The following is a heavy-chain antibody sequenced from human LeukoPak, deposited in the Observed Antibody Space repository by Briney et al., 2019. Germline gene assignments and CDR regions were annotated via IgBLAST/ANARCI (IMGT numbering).Heavy chain of an antibody. V-gene: IGHV4-39*01. D-gene: IGHD5-18*01. CDR3: ATTTRSYVDTANY. Sequence: SETLSLTCTVSGGSISRSSYHWGWIRQPPGKGLEWIGSIYYSGSTYYNPSLKSRVTISVDTSKNQFSLKLSSVTAADTAVYYCATTTRSYVDTANYWGQGTLVTVSS. CDR1: GGSISRSSYH. CDR2: IYYSGST. J-gene: IGHJ4*02.